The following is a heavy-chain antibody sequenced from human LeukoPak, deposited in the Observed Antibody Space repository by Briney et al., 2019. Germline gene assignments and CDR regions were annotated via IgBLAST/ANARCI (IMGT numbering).Heavy chain of an antibody. Sequence: SETLSLTCTASGGSIRSYYWSWIRQTPGKGLEWIGYMFYSGSTNCNPSLKSRVTMSLDTSKNQFSLKLSSVTAADTAVYYCARDQCSGGSCYPGWFDPWGQGTLVTVSS. J-gene: IGHJ5*02. CDR3: ARDQCSGGSCYPGWFDP. CDR2: MFYSGST. CDR1: GGSIRSYY. V-gene: IGHV4-59*01. D-gene: IGHD2-15*01.